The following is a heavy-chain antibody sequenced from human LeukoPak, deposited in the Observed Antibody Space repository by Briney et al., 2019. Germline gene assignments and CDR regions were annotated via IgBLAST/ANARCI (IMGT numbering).Heavy chain of an antibody. J-gene: IGHJ4*02. V-gene: IGHV1-18*01. Sequence: ASVKVSCKASGYMLTTYGISWVRQAPGQGLEWMGWISAYNGNTKYAQKLQGRVTMTTDTSTSTAYMELRSLRSDDTAVYYCARDAVSSSSSPDYWGQGTVVTVSP. CDR2: ISAYNGNT. CDR3: ARDAVSSSSSPDY. D-gene: IGHD6-13*01. CDR1: GYMLTTYG.